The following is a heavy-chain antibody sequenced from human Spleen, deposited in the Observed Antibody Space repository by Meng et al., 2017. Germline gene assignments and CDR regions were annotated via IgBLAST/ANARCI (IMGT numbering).Heavy chain of an antibody. CDR3: AGSYPYDYGVDY. CDR2: INTDASIT. Sequence: GESLKISCAASGFTFSSYNMHWVRQTPGEGLVWVSRINTDASITTYADSVKGRFTISRDNAKNSLFLQMNSLRVEDTAVYYCAGSYPYDYGVDYWGQGALVTVSS. V-gene: IGHV3-74*03. D-gene: IGHD3-16*01. CDR1: GFTFSSYN. J-gene: IGHJ4*02.